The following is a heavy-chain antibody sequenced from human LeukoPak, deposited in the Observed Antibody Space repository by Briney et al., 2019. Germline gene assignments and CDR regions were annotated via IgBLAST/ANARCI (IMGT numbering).Heavy chain of an antibody. V-gene: IGHV3-23*01. J-gene: IGHJ5*02. D-gene: IGHD6-19*01. CDR2: IYGNGAGI. CDR3: AKCSTSAYTTGWCNWIDP. CDR1: GFPFSTYA. Sequence: GGSLRLSCAASGFPFSTYAMNWVRQAPGKGLEWVSGIYGNGAGIQYADSAKGRFTVSRDTSKNTLYLQMNSLRADDTAVYYCAKCSTSAYTTGWCNWIDPWGQGTLVTVSS.